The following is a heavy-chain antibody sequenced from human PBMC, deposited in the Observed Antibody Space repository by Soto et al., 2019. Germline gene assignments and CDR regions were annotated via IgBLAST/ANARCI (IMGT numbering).Heavy chain of an antibody. D-gene: IGHD3-10*01. CDR1: GFTFSNAW. CDR3: AGSFYYYGMDV. CDR2: IKSKTDGGTT. J-gene: IGHJ6*02. V-gene: IGHV3-15*01. Sequence: LRLSCAASGFTFSNAWMSWVRQAPGKGLEWVGRIKSKTDGGTTDYAAPVKGRFTISRDDSKNTLYLQMNSLKTEDTAVYYCAGSFYYYGMDVWGQGTTVTVSS.